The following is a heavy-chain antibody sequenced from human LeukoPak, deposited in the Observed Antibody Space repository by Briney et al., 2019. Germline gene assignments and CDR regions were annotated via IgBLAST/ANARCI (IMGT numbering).Heavy chain of an antibody. D-gene: IGHD2-15*01. CDR3: ARDRYCSGGSCYSGGRGY. Sequence: GGSLRLSCAASGFTFSSYYMNWVRQAPGKGLEWVSYISSSSSTIYYADSVKGRFTISRDNAKNSLYLQMNSPRAEDTAVYYCARDRYCSGGSCYSGGRGYWGQGTLVTVSS. CDR2: ISSSSSTI. CDR1: GFTFSSYY. J-gene: IGHJ4*02. V-gene: IGHV3-48*01.